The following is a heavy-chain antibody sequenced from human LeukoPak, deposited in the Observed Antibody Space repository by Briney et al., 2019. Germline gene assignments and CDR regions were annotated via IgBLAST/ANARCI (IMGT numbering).Heavy chain of an antibody. CDR3: ARDRCSGGSCYANDY. D-gene: IGHD2-15*01. J-gene: IGHJ4*02. CDR1: GFTFSSYW. Sequence: GGSLRLSCAASGFTFSSYWMHWVRQAPGKGLVWVSRINSDGSSTSYADSVKGRFTISRDNAKHTLYLQMNSLRAEDTGVYYCARDRCSGGSCYANDYWGQGTLVTVSS. CDR2: INSDGSST. V-gene: IGHV3-74*01.